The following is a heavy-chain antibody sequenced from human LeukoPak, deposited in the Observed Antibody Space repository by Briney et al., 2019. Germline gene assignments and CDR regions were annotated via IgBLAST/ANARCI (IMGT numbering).Heavy chain of an antibody. CDR1: GYTFTSYA. D-gene: IGHD5-12*01. Sequence: VKVSCKASGYTFTSYAVQWVRQAPGQRLEWMGWINSGNGDTKYSQKFQGRVTITRDTAATTAYMELSSLTSEDTAAYYCARGVGYGFNWFDPLGQGTLVTVSS. V-gene: IGHV1-3*01. J-gene: IGHJ5*02. CDR2: INSGNGDT. CDR3: ARGVGYGFNWFDP.